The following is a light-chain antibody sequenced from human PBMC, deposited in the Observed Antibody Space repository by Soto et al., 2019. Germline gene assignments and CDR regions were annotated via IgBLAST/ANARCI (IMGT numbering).Light chain of an antibody. CDR1: QIIANN. Sequence: EIVMIQSPATLSVSPRERATLSCRASQIIANNLAWYQQKPGQAPRLLIYGAFMRATGIPARFSGSGSGTEFTLTISSLQSEDFAVYYCQQYISWPTFGQGTKVDIK. CDR2: GAF. CDR3: QQYISWPT. J-gene: IGKJ1*01. V-gene: IGKV3-15*01.